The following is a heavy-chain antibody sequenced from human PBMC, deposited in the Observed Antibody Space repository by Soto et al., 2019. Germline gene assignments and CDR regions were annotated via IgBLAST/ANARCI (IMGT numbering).Heavy chain of an antibody. Sequence: QVQLVESGGGVVQPGRSLRLSCAASGFTFSSYGMHWVRQAPGKGLEWVAVISYDGSNKYYADSVKGRFTISRDNSKNTMYLQMNSLRAEDTAVYYCAKGAGYSSSWYLNYFDYWGQGTLVTVSS. D-gene: IGHD6-13*01. V-gene: IGHV3-30*18. J-gene: IGHJ4*02. CDR2: ISYDGSNK. CDR1: GFTFSSYG. CDR3: AKGAGYSSSWYLNYFDY.